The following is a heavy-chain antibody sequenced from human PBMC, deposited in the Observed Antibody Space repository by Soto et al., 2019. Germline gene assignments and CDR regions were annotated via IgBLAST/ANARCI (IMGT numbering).Heavy chain of an antibody. D-gene: IGHD3-10*01. CDR3: LGSWVDP. Sequence: GSLRLSCAASGFNFINAWVSWVRQVPGKGLEWVGRVKSASAGGTTDYAAPVKGRFTVSRDDSKNTVYLQMNSLKIEDTAVYYCLGSWVDPWGQGTLVTVSS. CDR2: VKSASAGGTT. V-gene: IGHV3-15*01. J-gene: IGHJ5*02. CDR1: GFNFINAW.